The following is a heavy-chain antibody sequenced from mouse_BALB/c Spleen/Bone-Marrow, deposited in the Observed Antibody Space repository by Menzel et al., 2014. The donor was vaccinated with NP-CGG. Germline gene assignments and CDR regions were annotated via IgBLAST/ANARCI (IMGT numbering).Heavy chain of an antibody. D-gene: IGHD1-1*01. CDR2: ISNLAYSI. Sequence: EVQGVESGGGLVQPGGSRKLSCAASGFTFSDYGMAWVRQAPGKGPEWVAFISNLAYSICYADTVTGRFTISRENAKNTLYLEMSSLRSEDTAMYYCARLYGSGYGYAMDYWGQGTSGTVSS. CDR1: GFTFSDYG. CDR3: ARLYGSGYGYAMDY. V-gene: IGHV5-15*02. J-gene: IGHJ4*01.